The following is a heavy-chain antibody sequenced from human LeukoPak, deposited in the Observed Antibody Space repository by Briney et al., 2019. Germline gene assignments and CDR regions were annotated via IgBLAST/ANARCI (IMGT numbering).Heavy chain of an antibody. CDR3: ARQVETYSSSWNYYYYMDV. J-gene: IGHJ6*03. CDR2: IYHSGST. V-gene: IGHV4-4*02. Sequence: SETLSLTCAVSGGSISSSNWWSWVRQPPGKGLEWIGQIYHSGSTNYNPSLKSRVTISVDTSKNQFSLKLSSVTAADTAVYYCARQVETYSSSWNYYYYMDVWGKGTTVTISS. D-gene: IGHD6-13*01. CDR1: GGSISSSNW.